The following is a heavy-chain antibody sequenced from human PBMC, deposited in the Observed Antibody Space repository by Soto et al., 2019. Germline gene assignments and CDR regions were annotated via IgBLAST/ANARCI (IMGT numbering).Heavy chain of an antibody. J-gene: IGHJ4*02. CDR2: ITPIFGTA. CDR3: ARDSPSTYYYDSSGYYWYYFDY. CDR1: GGTFSSYA. V-gene: IGHV1-69*01. D-gene: IGHD3-22*01. Sequence: QVQLVQSGAEVKKPGSSVKVSCKASGGTFSSYAISWVRQAPGQGLEWMGGITPIFGTANYAQKFQGRVTITADESTSTAYMELSSLRSEDTAVYYCARDSPSTYYYDSSGYYWYYFDYWGQGTLVTVSS.